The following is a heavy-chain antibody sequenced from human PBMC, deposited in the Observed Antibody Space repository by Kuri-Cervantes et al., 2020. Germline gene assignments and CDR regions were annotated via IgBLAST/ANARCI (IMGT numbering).Heavy chain of an antibody. CDR2: MNPNSGNT. Sequence: ASVKVSCKASGYTFTSYDINWVRQATGQGLEWMGWMNPNSGNTGYAQKFQGRVTMTRDTSISTAYMELSRLRSDDTAVYYCARSGITIFGVVTPFDYWGQGTLVTVSS. V-gene: IGHV1-8*01. D-gene: IGHD3-3*01. CDR1: GYTFTSYD. J-gene: IGHJ4*02. CDR3: ARSGITIFGVVTPFDY.